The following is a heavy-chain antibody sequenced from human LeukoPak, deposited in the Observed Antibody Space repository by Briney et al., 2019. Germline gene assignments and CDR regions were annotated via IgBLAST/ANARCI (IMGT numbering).Heavy chain of an antibody. J-gene: IGHJ4*02. Sequence: GGSLRLSCAASGFTFTDYWMHWVRQAPGKGLVWVSRINTDGRSTTYADSVKGRFTISRDNARNTLYLQMNSLRVEDTALYYCGRVFAAVPAGIPDYWGQGTLVTVSS. CDR1: GFTFTDYW. CDR3: GRVFAAVPAGIPDY. CDR2: INTDGRST. D-gene: IGHD2-2*01. V-gene: IGHV3-74*01.